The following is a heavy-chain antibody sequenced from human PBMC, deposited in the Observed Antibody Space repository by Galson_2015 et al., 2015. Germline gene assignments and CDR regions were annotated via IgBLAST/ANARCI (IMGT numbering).Heavy chain of an antibody. CDR1: GFTFSSYA. V-gene: IGHV3-30-3*01. D-gene: IGHD3-9*01. Sequence: SLRLSCAASGFTFSSYAMHWVRQAPGKGLEWVAVISYDGSNKYYADSVKGRFTISRDNSKNTLYLQMNSLRAEDTAVYYCARVVGVRYFDWLLPTGWFDPWGQGTLVTVSS. J-gene: IGHJ5*02. CDR3: ARVVGVRYFDWLLPTGWFDP. CDR2: ISYDGSNK.